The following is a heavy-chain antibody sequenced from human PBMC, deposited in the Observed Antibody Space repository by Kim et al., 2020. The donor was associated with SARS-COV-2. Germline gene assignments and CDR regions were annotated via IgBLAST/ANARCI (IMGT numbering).Heavy chain of an antibody. D-gene: IGHD2-2*01. CDR2: IKSKSDGGTT. V-gene: IGHV3-15*01. J-gene: IGHJ4*02. CDR1: GIPFSNAW. Sequence: GGSLRLSCTVSGIPFSNAWFNWVRQAPGKGLEWVGRIKSKSDGGTTDFAAPVRGRFAISRDDSKNTLFLLMNSLRTDDSAVYYCTTVSMRWGQGTLVTVS. CDR3: TTVSMR.